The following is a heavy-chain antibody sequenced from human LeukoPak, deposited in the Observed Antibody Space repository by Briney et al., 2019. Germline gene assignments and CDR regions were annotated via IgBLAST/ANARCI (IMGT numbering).Heavy chain of an antibody. CDR2: ISYSGNT. CDR1: GYSISSDYY. D-gene: IGHD4-17*01. CDR3: ARVYDYGDHYFDY. V-gene: IGHV4-38-2*02. Sequence: SETLSLTCTVSGYSISSDYYWGWIRQPPGKGLEWIGSISYSGNTYYNPSLKSRVTISIDTSKNQFSLKATSMTAAHTAVYYCARVYDYGDHYFDYWGQGTLVTVSS. J-gene: IGHJ4*02.